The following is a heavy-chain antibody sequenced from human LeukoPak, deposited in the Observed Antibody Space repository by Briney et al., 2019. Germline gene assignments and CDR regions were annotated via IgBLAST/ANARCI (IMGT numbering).Heavy chain of an antibody. Sequence: GASVKVSCKASGYTFAAYYMHWVRQAPGQGLEWMGWINPNSGETNSAQKFQGRVTMTTDTSIGTGYMELSRLRSDDTAVYFCASSPHSSGLVAFDYWGQGTLVTVSP. J-gene: IGHJ4*02. D-gene: IGHD5-18*01. CDR2: INPNSGET. CDR1: GYTFAAYY. V-gene: IGHV1-2*02. CDR3: ASSPHSSGLVAFDY.